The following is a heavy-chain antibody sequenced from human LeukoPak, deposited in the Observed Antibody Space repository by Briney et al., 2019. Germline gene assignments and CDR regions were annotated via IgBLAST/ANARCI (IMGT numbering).Heavy chain of an antibody. Sequence: ASVKVSCKASGYTFTYRYLHWVRQAPGQAPEWMGWITPFNGNTNYAQKFQDRVTITRDRSMSTAYMELSSLRSEDTAMYYCARSGIAAAGNWYFDLWGRGTLVTVSS. D-gene: IGHD6-13*01. CDR2: ITPFNGNT. CDR1: GYTFTYRY. V-gene: IGHV1-45*02. J-gene: IGHJ2*01. CDR3: ARSGIAAAGNWYFDL.